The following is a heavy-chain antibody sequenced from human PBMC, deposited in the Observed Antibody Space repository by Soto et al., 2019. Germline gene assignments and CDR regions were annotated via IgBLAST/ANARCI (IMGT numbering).Heavy chain of an antibody. J-gene: IGHJ4*02. D-gene: IGHD6-13*01. V-gene: IGHV4-39*01. CDR2: IYYSGST. Sequence: SETLSLTCTVSGGSISSSSYYWGWLRQPPGKGLEWIGSIYYSGSTYYTPSLKSRVTISVDTSKNQFSLKLSSVTAADTAVYYCARRIAAAGYFDYWGQGTLVTVSS. CDR3: ARRIAAAGYFDY. CDR1: GGSISSSSYY.